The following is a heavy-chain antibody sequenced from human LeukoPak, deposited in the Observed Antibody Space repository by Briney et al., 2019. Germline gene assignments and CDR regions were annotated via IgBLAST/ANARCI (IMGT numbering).Heavy chain of an antibody. Sequence: ASVKVSCKASGYTFTSYYMHWVRQAPGQGLEWMGWINPNSGGTNYAQKFQGRVTMTRDTSISTAYMELSRLRSDDTAVYYCARALYYYDSSGLGPDYWGQGTLVTVSS. CDR1: GYTFTSYY. CDR3: ARALYYYDSSGLGPDY. V-gene: IGHV1-2*02. CDR2: INPNSGGT. J-gene: IGHJ4*02. D-gene: IGHD3-22*01.